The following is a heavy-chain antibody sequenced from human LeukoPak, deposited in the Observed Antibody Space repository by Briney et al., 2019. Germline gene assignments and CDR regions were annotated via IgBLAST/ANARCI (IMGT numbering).Heavy chain of an antibody. J-gene: IGHJ4*02. CDR2: THSSGNTDLNT. Sequence: KPSETLSLTCTVSGGSMIGSQWSWIRQPAGKDLEWIGRTHSSGNTDLNTDYNPSLKSRVTMSVDTSMNKFTLRLISMTAEDTAVYYCARGGHGDFDFWGQGILVTVSS. V-gene: IGHV4-4*07. CDR1: GGSMIGSQ. D-gene: IGHD3-10*01. CDR3: ARGGHGDFDF.